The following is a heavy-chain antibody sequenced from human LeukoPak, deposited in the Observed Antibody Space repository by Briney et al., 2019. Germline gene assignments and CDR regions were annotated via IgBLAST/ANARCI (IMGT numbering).Heavy chain of an antibody. J-gene: IGHJ6*03. CDR1: GFTFSDYT. CDR2: ITANARSK. CDR3: ARGPSSYFYMDV. V-gene: IGHV3-64*02. Sequence: GGSLRLSCAGSGFTFSDYTMHWVRQDPGKGLEYVSAITANARSKYHADSVRGRFTISRDNSKDTLYLQMGSLRPEDTAVYYCARGPSSYFYMDVWGKGTTVTISS.